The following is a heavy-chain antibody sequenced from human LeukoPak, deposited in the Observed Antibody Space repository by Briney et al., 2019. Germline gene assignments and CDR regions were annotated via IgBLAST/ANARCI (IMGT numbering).Heavy chain of an antibody. J-gene: IGHJ6*03. CDR3: AREDIVATELGYYYYYMDV. CDR1: GYTFTSYA. Sequence: ASVKVSCTASGYTFTSYAMNWVRQAPGQGLEYMGWVNTNTGNPTYAQGFTGRFVFSLDTSVSTAYLQISSLKAEDTAVYYCAREDIVATELGYYYYYMDVWGKGTTVTVSS. V-gene: IGHV7-4-1*02. CDR2: VNTNTGNP. D-gene: IGHD5-12*01.